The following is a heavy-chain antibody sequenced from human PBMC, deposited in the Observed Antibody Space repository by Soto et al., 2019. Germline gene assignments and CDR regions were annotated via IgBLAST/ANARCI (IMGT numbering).Heavy chain of an antibody. J-gene: IGHJ6*03. Sequence: PGGSLRLSCAASGFTFSSYGMHWVRQAPGKGLEWVAVIWYDGSSTYYADSVKGRFTISRDNSKNTLYLQMNSLRAEDTAVYYCARGADTIFGVVETYYMDVWGKGTTVTVSS. D-gene: IGHD3-3*01. V-gene: IGHV3-33*01. CDR1: GFTFSSYG. CDR3: ARGADTIFGVVETYYMDV. CDR2: IWYDGSST.